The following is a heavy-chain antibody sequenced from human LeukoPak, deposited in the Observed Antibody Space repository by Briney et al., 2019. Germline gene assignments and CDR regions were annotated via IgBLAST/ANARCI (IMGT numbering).Heavy chain of an antibody. CDR3: ARDKFGGTDY. CDR1: GFSFSSSW. Sequence: PGGSLRLSCAASGFSFSSSWMSWVRQAPGKGLEWVANIKPDGSERYYVDAVKGRLTISRDNAKNSVYLQTKSLRAEDTAVYYCARDKFGGTDYWGQGTLVTVSS. D-gene: IGHD3-16*01. CDR2: IKPDGSER. V-gene: IGHV3-7*01. J-gene: IGHJ4*02.